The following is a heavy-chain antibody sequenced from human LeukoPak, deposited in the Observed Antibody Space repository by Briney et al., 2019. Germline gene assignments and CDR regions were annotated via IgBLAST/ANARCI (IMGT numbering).Heavy chain of an antibody. CDR2: MYISGST. V-gene: IGHV4-61*02. Sequence: SQTLSLTCTVSGGSISSGSYYWSWIRQPAGKGLEWIGRMYISGSTNYNPSLKSRVTMSTDTSKNQLSLKLSSVTAADTAVYYCARDGGVVVPTAPAVFDVWGQGTMVTVSS. J-gene: IGHJ3*01. D-gene: IGHD2-2*01. CDR3: ARDGGVVVPTAPAVFDV. CDR1: GGSISSGSYY.